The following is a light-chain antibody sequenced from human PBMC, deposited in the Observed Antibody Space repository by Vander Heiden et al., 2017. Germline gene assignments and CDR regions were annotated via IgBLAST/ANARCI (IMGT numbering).Light chain of an antibody. CDR1: RPNIGAGSA. CDR2: GNS. Sequence: QSVMTQPPPVSRARGTRASISCTGNRPNIGAGSAVHWYQQLPGHAPKRLIDGNSNRHSWAPDRYSGSKSDTSATHEITRLQAEDEAEEYCQYDDSSRSGVVFGGGTKMTVL. J-gene: IGLJ3*02. CDR3: QYDDSSRSGVV. V-gene: IGLV1-40*01.